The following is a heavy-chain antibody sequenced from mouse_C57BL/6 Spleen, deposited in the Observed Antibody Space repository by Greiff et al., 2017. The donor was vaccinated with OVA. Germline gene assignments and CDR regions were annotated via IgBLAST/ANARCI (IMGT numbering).Heavy chain of an antibody. D-gene: IGHD2-1*01. Sequence: QVQLQQSGAELVRPGASVKLSCKASGYTFTDYYINWVKQRPGQGLEWIARIYPGSGNTYYNEKFKGKATLTAEKSSSTAYMQLSSLTSEDSAVYFCARPLYGNPFAYWGQGTLVTVSA. CDR1: GYTFTDYY. V-gene: IGHV1-76*01. CDR3: ARPLYGNPFAY. CDR2: IYPGSGNT. J-gene: IGHJ3*01.